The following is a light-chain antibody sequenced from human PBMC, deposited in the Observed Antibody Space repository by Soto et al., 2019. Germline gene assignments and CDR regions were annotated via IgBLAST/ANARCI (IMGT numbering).Light chain of an antibody. V-gene: IGKV1-39*01. Sequence: DIQMTQSPSSLSASVGDRVIITCRASQSISTYVNWYQKKPGKGPELLIYAASTLQSGVPSRFSGSGSRTDFTLTIRSLQPGDFATYYCQQSYSIPWTFGQGTTVEI. J-gene: IGKJ1*01. CDR3: QQSYSIPWT. CDR1: QSISTY. CDR2: AAS.